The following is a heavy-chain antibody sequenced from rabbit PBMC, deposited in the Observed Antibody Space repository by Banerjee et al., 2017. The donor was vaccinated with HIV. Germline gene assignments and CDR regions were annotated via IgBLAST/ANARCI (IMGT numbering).Heavy chain of an antibody. J-gene: IGHJ4*01. CDR1: GFSFSSSYW. Sequence: QEQLEESGGDLVKPGASLTLTCTASGFSFSSSYWICWVRQAPGKGLEWIGCIYAGNNGSPYYASWAKGRFTISKPSSTTVTLQMTSLTAADTATYLCARDLAGVIGWNFGLWGQGTLVTVS. CDR2: IYAGNNGSP. CDR3: ARDLAGVIGWNFGL. V-gene: IGHV1S45*01. D-gene: IGHD4-1*01.